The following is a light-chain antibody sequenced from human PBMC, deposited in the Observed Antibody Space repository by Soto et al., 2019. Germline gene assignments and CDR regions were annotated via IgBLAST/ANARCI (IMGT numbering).Light chain of an antibody. J-gene: IGKJ3*01. CDR3: QQSYSTLFS. CDR2: AAS. Sequence: DIQMTQSPSSLSASVGDRVTITCRASQTIIRYLNWYQQKVGRAPNLLIYAASSLQSGVPSRFSGSGSGTEFTLTISSLQTEDFATYYCQQSYSTLFSFGPGTKVEIK. CDR1: QTIIRY. V-gene: IGKV1-39*01.